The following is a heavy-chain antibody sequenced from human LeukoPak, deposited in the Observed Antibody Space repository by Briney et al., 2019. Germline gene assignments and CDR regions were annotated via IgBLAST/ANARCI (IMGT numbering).Heavy chain of an antibody. CDR1: GGSFSGYY. CDR2: INHSGST. CDR3: ARGGGERVTFDY. Sequence: SETLSLTCAVYGGSFSGYYWSWIRQPPGKGLEWIGEINHSGSTNYNPSLKSRVTISVDTSKNQFSLKLSSVTAADTAVYYCARGGGERVTFDYWGQGTLVTVSS. D-gene: IGHD2-21*02. V-gene: IGHV4-34*01. J-gene: IGHJ4*02.